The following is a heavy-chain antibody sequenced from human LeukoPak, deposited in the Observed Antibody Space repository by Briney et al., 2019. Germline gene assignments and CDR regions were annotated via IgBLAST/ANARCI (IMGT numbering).Heavy chain of an antibody. V-gene: IGHV3-66*02. CDR1: GFTVSSNY. CDR3: ARRGSGVWGSYRADY. D-gene: IGHD3-16*02. J-gene: IGHJ4*02. CDR2: IYSGGST. Sequence: PGGSLRLSCAASGFTVSSNYMSWVRQAPGKGLEWVSVIYSGGSTYYADSVKGRFTISRDNSKNTLYLQMNSLRAEDTAVYYCARRGSGVWGSYRADYWGQGTLVTVSS.